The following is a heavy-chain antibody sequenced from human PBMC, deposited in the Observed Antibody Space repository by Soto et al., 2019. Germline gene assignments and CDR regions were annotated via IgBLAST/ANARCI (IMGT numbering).Heavy chain of an antibody. Sequence: PGGSLRLSCAASGFTFSSYGMHWVRQAPGRGLEWVALISSDGSSKYFADSVKGRFTISRDNSKNTLYLQMNSLRAEDTAVYYCARDDEITIFGVASTYGMDVWGQGTTVTVSS. CDR1: GFTFSSYG. D-gene: IGHD3-3*01. CDR2: ISSDGSSK. J-gene: IGHJ6*02. V-gene: IGHV3-30*03. CDR3: ARDDEITIFGVASTYGMDV.